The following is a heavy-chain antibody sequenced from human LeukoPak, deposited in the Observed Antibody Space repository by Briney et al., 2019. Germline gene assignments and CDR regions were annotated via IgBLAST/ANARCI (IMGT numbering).Heavy chain of an antibody. CDR2: IHHRGNT. J-gene: IGHJ4*01. D-gene: IGHD3-3*01. V-gene: IGHV4-4*02. CDR1: GDSISSNNW. Sequence: PSETLSLTCAVSGDSISSNNWRNWVRQPPGKGLEWIGEIHHRGNTNYNPSLMSRVNISVDTTKNQFSLKLSSVTAADTAVYYCARTTISGVLRNHHFDYWGRGTLVTVSS. CDR3: ARTTISGVLRNHHFDY.